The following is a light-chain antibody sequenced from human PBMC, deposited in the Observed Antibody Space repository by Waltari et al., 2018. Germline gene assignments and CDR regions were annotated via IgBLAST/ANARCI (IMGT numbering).Light chain of an antibody. J-gene: IGLJ2*01. Sequence: QSVVTQPPSASGTPGQRVTISCSGATSNIGRNPVNWYQQLPGTSPKLLIYSEDQRPSGVPDRFSGSKSGTSASLAISGLQSEDEADYYCAAWDDSLNGVLFGGGTKLTVL. CDR3: AAWDDSLNGVL. CDR1: TSNIGRNP. CDR2: SED. V-gene: IGLV1-44*01.